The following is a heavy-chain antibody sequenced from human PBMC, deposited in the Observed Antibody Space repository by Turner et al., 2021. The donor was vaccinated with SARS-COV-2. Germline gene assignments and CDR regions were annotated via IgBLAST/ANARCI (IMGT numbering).Heavy chain of an antibody. D-gene: IGHD5-12*01. CDR3: STRWDIVGRANGLDV. V-gene: IGHV1-24*01. J-gene: IGHJ6*02. CDR2: LDLEEHEK. Sequence: QVQLAQSGAEVKKPGASVTVSCKVSGYSLTELSIHWVRQAPGKGLEGMGSLDLEEHEKTRAQKFQNRIILSEDKSSDTAVMELRGMRFEDTAIYYCSTRWDIVGRANGLDVWGQGTRVTVSS. CDR1: GYSLTELS.